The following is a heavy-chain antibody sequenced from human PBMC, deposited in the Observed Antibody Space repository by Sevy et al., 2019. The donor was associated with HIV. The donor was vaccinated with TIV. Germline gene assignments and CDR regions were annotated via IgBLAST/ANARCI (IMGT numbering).Heavy chain of an antibody. V-gene: IGHV4-59*08. Sequence: SETLSLTCTVSGGSISSYYWSWIRQPPGKGLEWIGYIYYSGSTNYNPSLKSRVTISVDTSKNQFSLKLSSVTAADTAVDYCASSIVVVPAASPQPFDYWGQGTLVTVSS. D-gene: IGHD2-2*01. CDR3: ASSIVVVPAASPQPFDY. CDR1: GGSISSYY. CDR2: IYYSGST. J-gene: IGHJ4*02.